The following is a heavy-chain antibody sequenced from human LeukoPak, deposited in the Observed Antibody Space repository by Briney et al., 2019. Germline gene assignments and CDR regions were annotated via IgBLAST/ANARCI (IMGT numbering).Heavy chain of an antibody. CDR3: ARDQSIAGPTTADY. CDR1: GFTFSRFW. CDR2: INTDGSNT. Sequence: GGSLRLSCAPSGFTFSRFWMHWVRQAPGKGLVWVSRINTDGSNTIYADSVKGRFTISRDNAKNTLYLQMNSLRAEDTAVYYCARDQSIAGPTTADYWGQGTLVTVSS. D-gene: IGHD1-26*01. V-gene: IGHV3-74*01. J-gene: IGHJ4*02.